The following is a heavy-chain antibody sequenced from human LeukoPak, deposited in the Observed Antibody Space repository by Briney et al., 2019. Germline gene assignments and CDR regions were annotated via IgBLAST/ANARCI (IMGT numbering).Heavy chain of an antibody. J-gene: IGHJ4*02. D-gene: IGHD3-16*02. CDR2: IKQDGSEK. CDR3: ARDSSPGYYDYFRGTYPRY. V-gene: IGHV3-7*05. CDR1: GFTFSNYW. Sequence: GGSLRLSCAASGFTFSNYWMSWVRQAPGKGLEWVANIKQDGSEKYYVASVKGRFTISRDNAKSSLFLQMNSLRAEDTAVYYCARDSSPGYYDYFRGTYPRYWGQGTLVTVSS.